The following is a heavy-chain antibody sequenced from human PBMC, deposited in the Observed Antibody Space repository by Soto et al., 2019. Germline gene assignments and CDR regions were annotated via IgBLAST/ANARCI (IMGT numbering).Heavy chain of an antibody. CDR2: INHNSGGT. Sequence: ASVKVSCKASGYTFTGYYMHWVRQAPGQGLEWMGWINHNSGGTNYAQKFQGWVTMTRDTSISTAYMELSRLRSDDTAVYYCARDARGDEAPMDYWGQGTLVTVSS. D-gene: IGHD3-10*01. CDR1: GYTFTGYY. V-gene: IGHV1-2*04. J-gene: IGHJ4*02. CDR3: ARDARGDEAPMDY.